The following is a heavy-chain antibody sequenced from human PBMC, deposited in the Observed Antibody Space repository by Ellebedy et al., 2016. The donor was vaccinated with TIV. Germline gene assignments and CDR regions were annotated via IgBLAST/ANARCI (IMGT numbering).Heavy chain of an antibody. CDR2: INTDGRTI. D-gene: IGHD3-22*01. CDR1: GFTFSSYW. J-gene: IGHJ3*02. V-gene: IGHV3-74*01. Sequence: GESLKISCAASGFTFSSYWMHWVRQAPGKGLVWVSRINTDGRTIDYADSVKGRFTISRDNAKNSLYLQMNSLRAEDTALYYCAKAQGSGYSGEAFDIWGQGTMVTVSS. CDR3: AKAQGSGYSGEAFDI.